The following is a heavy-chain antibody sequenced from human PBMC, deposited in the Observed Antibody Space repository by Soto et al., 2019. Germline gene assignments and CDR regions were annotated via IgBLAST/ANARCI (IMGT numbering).Heavy chain of an antibody. Sequence: SVKVSCKASGGTFVSYAISWVRQAPGQGLEWMGGIIPIPGTANYAQKFQGRVTIAADESTSTAYMELSSLRSEDTAVYYCARSQGSSTSLEVYYYYYYGMDVWGQGTTVTVSS. V-gene: IGHV1-69*13. CDR2: IIPIPGTA. D-gene: IGHD2-2*01. J-gene: IGHJ6*02. CDR1: GGTFVSYA. CDR3: ARSQGSSTSLEVYYYYYYGMDV.